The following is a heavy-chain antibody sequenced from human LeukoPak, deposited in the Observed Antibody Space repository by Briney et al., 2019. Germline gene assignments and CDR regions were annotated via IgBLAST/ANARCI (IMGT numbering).Heavy chain of an antibody. CDR1: GGSITSLY. V-gene: IGHV4-59*11. CDR2: IYYSGST. Sequence: SETLSLTCTVSGGSITSLYWSWIRQPPGKGLEWIGYIYYSGSTNYNPSLKSRVTISVDTSKNQFSLKLSSVTAADTAVYYCARDARLRGYFDYWGQGTLVTVSS. CDR3: ARDARLRGYFDY. J-gene: IGHJ4*02. D-gene: IGHD2-15*01.